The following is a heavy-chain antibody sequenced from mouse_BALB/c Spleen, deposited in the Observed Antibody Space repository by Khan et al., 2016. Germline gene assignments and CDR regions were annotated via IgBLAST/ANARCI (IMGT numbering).Heavy chain of an antibody. J-gene: IGHJ4*01. CDR1: GFTFTDYY. Sequence: EVELVESGGGLIQPGDSLRLSCATSGFTFTDYYMSWVRQPPGKALEWLGFIRNKANGYTTEYSVSVKGRFTISRDNSQSLLYLQMNTLRAEDSATYYCARDNYAMDYWGQGTSVTVSS. CDR3: ARDNYAMDY. CDR2: IRNKANGYTT. V-gene: IGHV7-3*02.